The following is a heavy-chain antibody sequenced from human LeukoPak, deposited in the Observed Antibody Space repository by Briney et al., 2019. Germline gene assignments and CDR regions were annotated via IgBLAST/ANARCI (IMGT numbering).Heavy chain of an antibody. CDR3: AGRLRGPSYFNY. CDR2: IYYSGST. D-gene: IGHD5/OR15-5a*01. V-gene: IGHV4-39*01. J-gene: IGHJ4*02. CDR1: GGSISSTSYY. Sequence: SETLSLTCTVSGGSISSTSYYWGWIRPPPWKGLEWFGTIYYSGSTYYNPSLKSRVTISVDTSKNQFSLKLSSVTAAASAVYSCAGRLRGPSYFNYWGQGTLVTVSS.